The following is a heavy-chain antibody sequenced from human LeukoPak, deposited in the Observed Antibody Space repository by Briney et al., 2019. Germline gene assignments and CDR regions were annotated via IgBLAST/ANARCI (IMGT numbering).Heavy chain of an antibody. CDR1: GFTFSRCA. J-gene: IGHJ3*02. Sequence: GGSPRLSCAASGFTFSRCAVRWFRQAPGTGLEWLSAISGSCGSTYYAHSVKGRFTISRDNSKNTLYLQMNSPRAEDTAVYYCAKGLPFTVTLYAFDIWGQGTMVTVSS. V-gene: IGHV3-23*01. CDR2: ISGSCGST. CDR3: AKGLPFTVTLYAFDI. D-gene: IGHD4-17*01.